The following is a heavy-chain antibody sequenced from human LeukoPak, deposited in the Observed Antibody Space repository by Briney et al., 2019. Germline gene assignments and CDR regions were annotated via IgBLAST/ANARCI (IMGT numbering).Heavy chain of an antibody. J-gene: IGHJ4*02. D-gene: IGHD3-22*01. CDR1: GYPFTGYY. CDR3: ARAYYYDSSGYFPDFDY. Sequence: ASVKVSCKASGYPFTGYYMHWVRQAPGQGLEWMGWINPNSGGTNYAQKFQGRVTMTRDTSISTAYMELSRLRSDDTAVYYCARAYYYDSSGYFPDFDYWGQGTLVTVSS. V-gene: IGHV1-2*02. CDR2: INPNSGGT.